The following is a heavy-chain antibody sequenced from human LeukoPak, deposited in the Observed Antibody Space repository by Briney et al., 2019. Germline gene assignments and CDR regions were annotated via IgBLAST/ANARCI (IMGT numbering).Heavy chain of an antibody. D-gene: IGHD3-10*01. CDR1: RFTFSNYE. J-gene: IGHJ4*02. CDR2: ISYDGSNK. CDR3: AKDKIWFGELLDY. V-gene: IGHV3-30*18. Sequence: GGSLRLSCAASRFTFSNYEMHWVRQAPGKGLEWVAVISYDGSNKYYADSVKGRFTISRDNSKNTLYLQMNSLRAEDTAVYYCAKDKIWFGELLDYWGQGTLVTVSS.